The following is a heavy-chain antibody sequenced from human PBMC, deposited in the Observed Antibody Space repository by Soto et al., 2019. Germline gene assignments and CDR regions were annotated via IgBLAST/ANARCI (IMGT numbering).Heavy chain of an antibody. V-gene: IGHV1-69*13. CDR1: GGTFSSYA. CDR2: IIPIFGTA. CDR3: ARGLLRWNAFDI. D-gene: IGHD4-17*01. J-gene: IGHJ3*02. Sequence: GASVKVSCKASGGTFSSYAISWVRQAPGQGLEWMGGIIPIFGTANYAQKFQGRVTITADESTSTAYMELSSLRSEDTAVYYCARGLLRWNAFDIWGQGTMVTVSS.